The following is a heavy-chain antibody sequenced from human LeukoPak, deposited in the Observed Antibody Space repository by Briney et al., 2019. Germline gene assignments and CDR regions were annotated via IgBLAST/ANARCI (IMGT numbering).Heavy chain of an antibody. CDR3: ARDSGSATSDY. D-gene: IGHD3-10*01. Sequence: ASVKVSCKASGGTFSSYAISWVRQAPGQGLEWMGRINPNSGGTNYAQKFQGRVTMTRDTSISTAYMELSRLRSDDTAVYYCARDSGSATSDYWGQGTLVTVSS. CDR2: INPNSGGT. J-gene: IGHJ4*02. CDR1: GGTFSSYA. V-gene: IGHV1-2*06.